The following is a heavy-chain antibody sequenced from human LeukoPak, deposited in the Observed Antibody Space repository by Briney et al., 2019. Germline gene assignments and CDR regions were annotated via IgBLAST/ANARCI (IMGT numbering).Heavy chain of an antibody. CDR1: GFSFNGYW. D-gene: IGHD1-26*01. CDR3: ARGPGDFDASDI. J-gene: IGHJ3*02. Sequence: GGSLRLSCAASGFSFNGYWMSWVCQAPGKGPEWVAHVKENGNEQYYADSVEGRFTISRDNAKRSLFLQMNNLRVEDTAVYYCARGPGDFDASDIWGQGTMVTVSS. CDR2: VKENGNEQ. V-gene: IGHV3-7*01.